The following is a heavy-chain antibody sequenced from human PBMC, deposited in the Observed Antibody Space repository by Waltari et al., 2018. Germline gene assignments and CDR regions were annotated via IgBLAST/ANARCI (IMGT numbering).Heavy chain of an antibody. V-gene: IGHV3-23*01. CDR3: AKDRDSSGYYYFDY. Sequence: EVQLLESGGGLVQPGGSLRLSCAASGFPFGSYPMSWVRQPPGKGLEWVSAISGSGGSTYYADSVKGRFTISRDNSKNTLYLQMNSLRAEDTAVYYCAKDRDSSGYYYFDYWGQGTLVTVSS. J-gene: IGHJ4*02. CDR1: GFPFGSYP. D-gene: IGHD3-22*01. CDR2: ISGSGGST.